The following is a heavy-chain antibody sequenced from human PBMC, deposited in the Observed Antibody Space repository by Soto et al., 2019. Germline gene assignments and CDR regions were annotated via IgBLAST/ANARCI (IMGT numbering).Heavy chain of an antibody. D-gene: IGHD2-15*01. CDR2: IIPIFGTA. V-gene: IGHV1-69*01. CDR3: ARGYCSGGRCYPPYYYYFYGMDV. Sequence: QVQLVQSGAEVKKPGSSVKVSCKASGGTFSSYAISWVRQAPGQGLEWMGGIIPIFGTANYAQKFQGRVKITADDSTRTDYMELSSLRSEDTAVYYCARGYCSGGRCYPPYYYYFYGMDVWGQGTTVTVSS. CDR1: GGTFSSYA. J-gene: IGHJ6*02.